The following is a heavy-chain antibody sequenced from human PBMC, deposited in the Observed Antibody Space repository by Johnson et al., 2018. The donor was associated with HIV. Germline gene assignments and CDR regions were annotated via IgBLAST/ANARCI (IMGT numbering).Heavy chain of an antibody. CDR2: INWNSGSI. J-gene: IGHJ3*02. D-gene: IGHD3-22*01. Sequence: VQLVESGGGLVQPGRSLRLSCAASGFTFDDYGMHWVRQAPGKGLEWVSGINWNSGSIGYADSVKDRFTISRDNAKNSLYLQMNSLRAEDTALYYCARGRYYYDSSGSDAFDIWGQGTMVTVSS. CDR3: ARGRYYYDSSGSDAFDI. CDR1: GFTFDDYG. V-gene: IGHV3-9*01.